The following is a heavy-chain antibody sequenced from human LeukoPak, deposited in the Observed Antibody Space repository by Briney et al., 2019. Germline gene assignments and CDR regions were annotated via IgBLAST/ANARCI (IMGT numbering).Heavy chain of an antibody. CDR1: GFTFSSNG. CDR3: AKGPSCNQFDP. J-gene: IGHJ5*02. Sequence: GGSLRLSCTASGFTFSSNGMHWVRQAPGKGLEWVAFIRHDGSNKFYADSVKGRFTISRDNANNMLYLQLYSLRAEDTAVYYCAKGPSCNQFDPWGQGTLVTVSS. V-gene: IGHV3-30*02. D-gene: IGHD2-15*01. CDR2: IRHDGSNK.